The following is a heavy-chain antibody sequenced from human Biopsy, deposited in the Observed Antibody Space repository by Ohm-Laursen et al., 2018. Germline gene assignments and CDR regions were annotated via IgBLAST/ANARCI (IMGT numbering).Heavy chain of an antibody. Sequence: SETLSVSCTVSGDSIGSYYWCWIWQPPGKGLEWIGYVYYTGSTDYNPSLKSRVTISVDTSKNHFSLRLRSVTPADTAIYYCARDRGYYTERTVPGYFDLWGRGTLVTVSS. J-gene: IGHJ2*01. V-gene: IGHV4-59*01. D-gene: IGHD2-15*01. CDR3: ARDRGYYTERTVPGYFDL. CDR2: VYYTGST. CDR1: GDSIGSYY.